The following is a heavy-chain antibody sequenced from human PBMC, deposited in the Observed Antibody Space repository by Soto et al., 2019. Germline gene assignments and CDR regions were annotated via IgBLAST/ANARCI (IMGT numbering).Heavy chain of an antibody. CDR3: AKVARIHSVFHS. CDR2: ISWNSGTI. Sequence: GGSLRLSCAASGFIFDDYAMHWVRQAPGKGLEWVSSISWNSGTIKYVDSVKGRFTISRDNAKNSLYLQMNSLRPEDTAVYYCAKVARIHSVFHSWGQGTLVTVSS. CDR1: GFIFDDYA. D-gene: IGHD2-15*01. J-gene: IGHJ5*01. V-gene: IGHV3-9*01.